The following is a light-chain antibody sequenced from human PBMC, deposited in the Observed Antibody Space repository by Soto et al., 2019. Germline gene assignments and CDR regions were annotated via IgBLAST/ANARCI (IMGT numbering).Light chain of an antibody. CDR1: QSVSSSY. V-gene: IGKV3-20*01. CDR2: GAS. J-gene: IGKJ5*01. Sequence: EIVLTQSPGTLSLSPGERPTLSCRGSQSVSSSYLAWYQQKPGQAPRLLIYGASSRATGIPDRFSGSGSGTGFTLTIRRLEPEDLAVYYCQQYGSSPPITVGQGTRLEIK. CDR3: QQYGSSPPIT.